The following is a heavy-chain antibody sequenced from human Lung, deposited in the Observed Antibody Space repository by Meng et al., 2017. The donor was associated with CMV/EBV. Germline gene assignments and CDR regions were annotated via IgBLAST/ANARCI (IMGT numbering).Heavy chain of an antibody. CDR2: IWYDGSNK. J-gene: IGHJ6*02. V-gene: IGHV3-33*06. CDR1: GFTFSSYG. Sequence: SCASSGFTFSSYGMHWVRQAPGKGLEWVAVIWYDGSNKYYADSVKGRFTISRDNSKNTLYLQMNSLRAEDTAVYYCAKDMGYCSSTSCSDYYYYGMDVXGHGXTVTVSS. D-gene: IGHD2-2*01. CDR3: AKDMGYCSSTSCSDYYYYGMDV.